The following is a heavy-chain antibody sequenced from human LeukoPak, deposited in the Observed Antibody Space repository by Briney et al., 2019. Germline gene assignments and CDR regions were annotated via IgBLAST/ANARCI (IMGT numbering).Heavy chain of an antibody. CDR2: IYSSGST. V-gene: IGHV4-59*01. Sequence: SETLSLTCIVSGGSISSYYWSWIRQPPGKGLEWIGYIYSSGSTNYNPSLKSRVSISVDTSKNQFSLKLSSVTAADTAVYYCARGGFGELLYPDYWGQGTLVTVSS. CDR1: GGSISSYY. D-gene: IGHD3-10*01. J-gene: IGHJ4*02. CDR3: ARGGFGELLYPDY.